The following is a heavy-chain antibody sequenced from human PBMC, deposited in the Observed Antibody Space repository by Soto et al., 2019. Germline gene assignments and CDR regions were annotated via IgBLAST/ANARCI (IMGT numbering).Heavy chain of an antibody. D-gene: IGHD1-7*01. CDR3: ARASLWNYVNDY. CDR2: IYYSGST. J-gene: IGHJ4*02. CDR1: GGSISSGDYY. V-gene: IGHV4-30-4*01. Sequence: SETLSLTCTVSGGSISSGDYYWSWIRQPPGKGLEWIGYIYYSGSTYYNPSLKSRLTISVDTSKNQFSLKLSSVTAADTAVYYCARASLWNYVNDYWGQGTLVTVSS.